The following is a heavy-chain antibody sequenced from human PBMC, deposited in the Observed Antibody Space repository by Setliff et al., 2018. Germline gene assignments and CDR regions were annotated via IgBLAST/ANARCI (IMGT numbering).Heavy chain of an antibody. CDR1: ANTFIAYY. CDR3: ARIGPSNWGIRGYNWLDP. Sequence: ASVKVSCKASANTFIAYYIHWVRQAPGQGLEWMGWISPYSGNTYYAPELQGRVTLTTDTSTTTGYMELSSLTSEDTAMYYCARIGPSNWGIRGYNWLDPWGQGTLVTSPQ. D-gene: IGHD3-10*01. CDR2: ISPYSGNT. V-gene: IGHV1-18*01. J-gene: IGHJ5*02.